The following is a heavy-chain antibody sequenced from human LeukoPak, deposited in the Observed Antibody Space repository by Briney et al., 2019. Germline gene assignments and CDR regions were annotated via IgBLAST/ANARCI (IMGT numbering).Heavy chain of an antibody. CDR2: IYPGGSDT. Sequence: GESLKISCKGSGYSFTSYWIGWVRQMPGKGLEWMGIIYPGGSDTRYSPSFQGRVTISADKSISTAYLQWSSLKASDTAMYYCARLSGYSSGGYNWFDPWGQGTLVTVSS. D-gene: IGHD6-19*01. CDR3: ARLSGYSSGGYNWFDP. V-gene: IGHV5-51*01. CDR1: GYSFTSYW. J-gene: IGHJ5*02.